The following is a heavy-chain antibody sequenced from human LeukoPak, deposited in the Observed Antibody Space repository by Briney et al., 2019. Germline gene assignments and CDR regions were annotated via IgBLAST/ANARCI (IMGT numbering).Heavy chain of an antibody. Sequence: PGGSLRLSCAASGFTLSSYAMNWVRQAPGKGLEWVANIKQDGSEKYYVDSVKGRFTISRDNAQNSLYLQMNSLRAEDTAVYYCARGRFHYDSSGYSSFYFWGQGTLVTVSS. CDR3: ARGRFHYDSSGYSSFYF. J-gene: IGHJ4*02. V-gene: IGHV3-7*01. D-gene: IGHD3-22*01. CDR2: IKQDGSEK. CDR1: GFTLSSYA.